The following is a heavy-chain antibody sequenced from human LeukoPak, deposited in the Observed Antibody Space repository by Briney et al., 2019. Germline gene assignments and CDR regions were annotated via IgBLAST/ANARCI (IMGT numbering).Heavy chain of an antibody. CDR1: GGSISNYC. V-gene: IGHV4-59*12. J-gene: IGHJ4*02. D-gene: IGHD3-22*01. Sequence: SETLSLTCTVSGGSISNYCWSWIRQSPGKGLEWIGYICYSGNTNYNPSLKSRVTISVDTSKNQFSLKLSSVTAADTAVYYCARARAYDSSGYYAIGGYYFDYWGQGTLVTVSS. CDR3: ARARAYDSSGYYAIGGYYFDY. CDR2: ICYSGNT.